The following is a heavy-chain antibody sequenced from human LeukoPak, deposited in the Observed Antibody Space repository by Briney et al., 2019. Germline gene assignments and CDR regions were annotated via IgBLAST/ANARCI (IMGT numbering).Heavy chain of an antibody. D-gene: IGHD2-15*01. J-gene: IGHJ4*02. CDR3: ARGSDIVVVVAASYYFDY. CDR1: GGSISSYY. Sequence: SETLSLTCTVSGGSISSYYWSWIRQPPGKGLEWIGYIYYSGSTNYNPSLKSRVTISVDTSKNQFSLKLSSVTAADTAVYYCARGSDIVVVVAASYYFDYWGQGTLVTVSS. V-gene: IGHV4-59*12. CDR2: IYYSGST.